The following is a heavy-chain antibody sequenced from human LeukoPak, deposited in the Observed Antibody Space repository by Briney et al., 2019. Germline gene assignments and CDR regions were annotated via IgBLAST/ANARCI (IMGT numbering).Heavy chain of an antibody. V-gene: IGHV1-69*06. CDR2: IIPIFGTA. CDR1: GGTFSSYA. Sequence: VASVKVSCKASGGTFSSYAISWVRQAPGQGLEWMGGIIPIFGTANYAQKFQGRVTITADKSTSTAYMELSSLRSEDTAVYYCASPRPLGYCYGSGSYRDPFDYWGQGTLVTVSS. J-gene: IGHJ4*02. D-gene: IGHD3-10*01. CDR3: ASPRPLGYCYGSGSYRDPFDY.